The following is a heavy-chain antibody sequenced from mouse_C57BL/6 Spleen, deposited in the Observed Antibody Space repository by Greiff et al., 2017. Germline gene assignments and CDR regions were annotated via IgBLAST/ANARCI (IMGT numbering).Heavy chain of an antibody. CDR3: ARHGDTTPYAMDY. Sequence: VNLVESGPGLVAPSQSLSITCTVSGFSLTSYGVHWVRQPPGKGLEWLVVIWSDGSTTYNSALKSRLSISKDNSKSQVFLKMNSLQTDDTAMYYCARHGDTTPYAMDYWGQGTSVTVSS. J-gene: IGHJ4*01. CDR2: IWSDGST. V-gene: IGHV2-6-1*01. CDR1: GFSLTSYG. D-gene: IGHD1-1*01.